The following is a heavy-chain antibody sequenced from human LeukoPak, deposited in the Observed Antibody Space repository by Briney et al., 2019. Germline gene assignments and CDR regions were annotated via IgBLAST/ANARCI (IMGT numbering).Heavy chain of an antibody. CDR2: IRHDGSNT. D-gene: IGHD2-15*01. CDR1: GLAFRIFG. J-gene: IGHJ4*02. Sequence: GGSLRLSCATSGLAFRIFGMHWVRQAPGKGLEWVAFIRHDGSNTYYGDSVKGRFTISRDNSKNTMYLEMKSLRVEDTALYYWAKGKAISALGYWGQGTLVTVSS. V-gene: IGHV3-30*02. CDR3: AKGKAISALGY.